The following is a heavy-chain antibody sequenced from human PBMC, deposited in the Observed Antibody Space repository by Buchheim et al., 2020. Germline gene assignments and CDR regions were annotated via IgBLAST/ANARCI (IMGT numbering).Heavy chain of an antibody. Sequence: QVQLQQWGAGLLKPSETLSLTCAVYGGSFSGYYWSWIRQPPGKGLEWIGEINHSGSTNYNPSLKSRVTISVDTSKNQFSLKLSSVTAADTAVYYCARGALLFVWGSYRHNWFDPWGQETL. V-gene: IGHV4-34*01. CDR2: INHSGST. CDR1: GGSFSGYY. D-gene: IGHD3-16*02. J-gene: IGHJ5*02. CDR3: ARGALLFVWGSYRHNWFDP.